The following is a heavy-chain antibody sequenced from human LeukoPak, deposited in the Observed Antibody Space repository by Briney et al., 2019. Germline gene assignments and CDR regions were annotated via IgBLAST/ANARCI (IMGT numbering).Heavy chain of an antibody. D-gene: IGHD2-2*01. J-gene: IGHJ4*02. CDR2: INHSGST. CDR1: GGSISSYY. Sequence: SGTLSLTCTVSGGSISSYYWSWIRQPAGKGLEWIGEINHSGSTNYNPSLKSRVTISVDTSKNQFSLKLSSVTAADTAVYYCARWPSGVVVPAAIVGRAWWGPSRRGFDYWGQGTLVTVSS. CDR3: ARWPSGVVVPAAIVGRAWWGPSRRGFDY. V-gene: IGHV4-34*01.